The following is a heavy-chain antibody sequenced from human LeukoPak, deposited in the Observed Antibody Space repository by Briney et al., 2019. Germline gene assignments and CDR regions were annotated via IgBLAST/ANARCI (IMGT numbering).Heavy chain of an antibody. D-gene: IGHD3-22*01. V-gene: IGHV3-11*04. J-gene: IGHJ4*02. Sequence: GGSLRLSCAASGFTFSDYYMSWIRQAPGKGLERVSYISSSGSTIYYADSVKGRFTISRDNAKNSLYLQMNSLRAEDTAVYYCARPNYYDSSGPAYWGQGTLVTVSS. CDR3: ARPNYYDSSGPAY. CDR2: ISSSGSTI. CDR1: GFTFSDYY.